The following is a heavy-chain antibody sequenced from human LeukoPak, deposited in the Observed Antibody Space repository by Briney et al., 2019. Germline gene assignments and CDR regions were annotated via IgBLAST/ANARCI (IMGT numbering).Heavy chain of an antibody. D-gene: IGHD6-6*01. J-gene: IGHJ4*02. CDR1: GFIFSDYN. V-gene: IGHV3-23*01. Sequence: GGSLRLSCAASGFIFSDYNMNWVRQAPGKGLEWVSAISGGGHDIYYADSVKGRFTISRDNSKNTLYLQMNSLRAEDTAVYYCASTSSSVPYYFDYWGQGTLVTVSS. CDR2: ISGGGHDI. CDR3: ASTSSSVPYYFDY.